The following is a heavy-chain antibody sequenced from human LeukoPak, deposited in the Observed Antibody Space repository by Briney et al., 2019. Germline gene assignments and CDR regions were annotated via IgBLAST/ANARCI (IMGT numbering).Heavy chain of an antibody. Sequence: GRSLRLSCAASGFTFSSYGVHWVRQAPGKGLEWVSAISTTGGTTYYADSVRGRFTISRDNSRNTLYLQMNSLRAEDTASYYCAKDQGSGSYYKEGFDYWGQGTLVTVSS. V-gene: IGHV3-23*01. CDR2: ISTTGGTT. J-gene: IGHJ4*02. D-gene: IGHD3-10*01. CDR3: AKDQGSGSYYKEGFDY. CDR1: GFTFSSYG.